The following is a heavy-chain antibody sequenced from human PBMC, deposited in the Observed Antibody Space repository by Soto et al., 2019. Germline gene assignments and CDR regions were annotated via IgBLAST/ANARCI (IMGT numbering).Heavy chain of an antibody. V-gene: IGHV3-30-3*01. CDR2: ISYDGSNK. Sequence: QVQLVESGGGVVPPGRSLRLSCAASGFTFSSYAMHWVRQAPGKGLEWVAVISYDGSNKYYADSVKGRFTISRDNSKNTLYLQMNSLRAEDTAVYYCARDGGAATYYYYYYGMDVWGQGTTVTVSS. CDR3: ARDGGAATYYYYYYGMDV. D-gene: IGHD1-26*01. J-gene: IGHJ6*02. CDR1: GFTFSSYA.